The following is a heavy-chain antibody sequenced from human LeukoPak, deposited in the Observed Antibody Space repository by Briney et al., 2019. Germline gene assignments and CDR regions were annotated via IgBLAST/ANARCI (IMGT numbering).Heavy chain of an antibody. V-gene: IGHV4-38-2*02. CDR1: GYSISSGYY. CDR3: ARESGGVMIAFDI. J-gene: IGHJ3*02. CDR2: IYHSGST. D-gene: IGHD3-16*01. Sequence: PSETLSLTCTVSGYSISSGYYWGWIRQPPGKGLEWIGSIYHSGSTYYNPSLKSRVTISVDTSKNQFSLKLSSVTAADTAVYYCARESGGVMIAFDIWGQGTMVTVSS.